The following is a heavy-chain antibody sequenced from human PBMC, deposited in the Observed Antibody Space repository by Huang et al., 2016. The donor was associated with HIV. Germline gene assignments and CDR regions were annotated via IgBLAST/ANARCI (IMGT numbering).Heavy chain of an antibody. J-gene: IGHJ4*02. CDR1: GYAFTSYY. Sequence: QVQLVQSGAEVKKPGASVKVSCKASGYAFTSYYMHWVRQAPGQGLEWMGIINPRDGSTSEAQKFQGRVTTTRDTSTNTVFMELSSLRSEDTAVYYCARDRDFYDSSGYWGFNYFDYWGQGTLVTVSS. CDR3: ARDRDFYDSSGYWGFNYFDY. V-gene: IGHV1-46*01. D-gene: IGHD3-22*01. CDR2: INPRDGST.